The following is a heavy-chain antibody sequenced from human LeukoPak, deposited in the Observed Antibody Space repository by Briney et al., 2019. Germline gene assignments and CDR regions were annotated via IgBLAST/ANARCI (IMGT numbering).Heavy chain of an antibody. Sequence: ASVTVSCKASGGTFSSYAISWVRQAPGQGLEWMGWISAYNGNTNYAQKLQGRVTMTTDTSTSTAYMELRSLRSDDTAVYYCARVSGWYLYYYYYYYMDVWGKGTTVTISS. CDR2: ISAYNGNT. D-gene: IGHD6-19*01. V-gene: IGHV1-18*01. J-gene: IGHJ6*03. CDR1: GGTFSSYA. CDR3: ARVSGWYLYYYYYYYMDV.